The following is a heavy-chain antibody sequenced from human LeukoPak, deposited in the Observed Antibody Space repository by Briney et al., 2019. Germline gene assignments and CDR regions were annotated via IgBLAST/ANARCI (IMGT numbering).Heavy chain of an antibody. J-gene: IGHJ4*02. V-gene: IGHV1-24*01. D-gene: IGHD5-18*01. CDR3: ATAQRGYSFMAAGY. Sequence: ASVKVSCKVSGYTLTELSMRWVRQAPGKGLEWMGGFDPEDGETIYAQKFQGRVTMTEDTSTDTAYMELSSLRSEDTAVYYCATAQRGYSFMAAGYWGQGTLVTVSS. CDR2: FDPEDGET. CDR1: GYTLTELS.